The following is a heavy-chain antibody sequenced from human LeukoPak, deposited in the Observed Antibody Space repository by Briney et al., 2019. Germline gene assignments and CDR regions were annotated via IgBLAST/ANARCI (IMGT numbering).Heavy chain of an antibody. J-gene: IGHJ4*02. V-gene: IGHV4-59*12. CDR3: ARVASAVYSDY. CDR2: IYYSGST. CDR1: GDSISSYY. Sequence: PSETLSLTCIVSGDSISSYYWSWIRQPPGKGLEWLGYIYYSGSTDYNPSLKSRVTISLDTSRTHFSLKLSSVTAADTAVYYCARVASAVYSDYWGQGTLVTVSS.